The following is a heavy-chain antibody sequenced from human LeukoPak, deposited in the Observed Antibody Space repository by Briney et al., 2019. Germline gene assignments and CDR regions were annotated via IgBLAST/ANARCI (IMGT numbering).Heavy chain of an antibody. V-gene: IGHV4-34*01. CDR2: INHSAST. CDR3: ARGLAAAGKYFQH. D-gene: IGHD6-13*01. J-gene: IGHJ1*01. CDR1: GGSFSGYY. Sequence: SETLSLTCAVYGGSFSGYYWSWIRQPPGKGLEWIGEINHSASTNYNPSLKSRVTISVDTSKNQFSLKLSSVTAADTAVYYCARGLAAAGKYFQHWGQGTLATDSS.